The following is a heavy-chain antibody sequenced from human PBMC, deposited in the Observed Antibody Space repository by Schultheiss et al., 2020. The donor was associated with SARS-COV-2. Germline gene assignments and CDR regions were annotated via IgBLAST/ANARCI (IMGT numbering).Heavy chain of an antibody. CDR2: IYYSGST. V-gene: IGHV4-39*07. J-gene: IGHJ4*02. Sequence: SETLSLTCTVSGGSISSSSYYWGWIRQPPGKGLEWIAYIYYSGSTNYNPSLKSRVTISVDTSKNQFSLKLSSVTAADTAVYYCAKHGYNWRIDYWGQGTLVTVSS. CDR1: GGSISSSSYY. CDR3: AKHGYNWRIDY. D-gene: IGHD5-24*01.